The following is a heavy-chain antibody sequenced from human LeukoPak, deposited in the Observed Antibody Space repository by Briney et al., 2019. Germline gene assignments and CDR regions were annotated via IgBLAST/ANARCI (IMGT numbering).Heavy chain of an antibody. CDR1: GYTFTSYY. V-gene: IGHV1-46*01. CDR2: IHPSGGST. CDR3: ARATLDAAMVYWSFDL. J-gene: IGHJ2*01. Sequence: ASVTVSCKASGYTFTSYYMHWVRQAPGQGLEWMGVIHPSGGSTSYAHKFQGRVTMTTDTSTSTVYVDLSSLSSNDTAVYYCARATLDAAMVYWSFDLWGRGTLVSVSS. D-gene: IGHD5-18*01.